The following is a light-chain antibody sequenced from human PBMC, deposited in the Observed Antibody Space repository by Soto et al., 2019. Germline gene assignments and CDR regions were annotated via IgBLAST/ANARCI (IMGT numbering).Light chain of an antibody. CDR3: QQLNSYPLT. CDR2: GAS. CDR1: QGFTSY. V-gene: IGKV1-9*01. Sequence: DIQLTQSPSFLSASVGDRVTITCRASQGFTSYLAWYQQKLGKAPKLLIYGASTLQSGVPSRFSGSGSGTEFTLTISSLQPGDFATYYCQQLNSYPLTFGGGTKVEIK. J-gene: IGKJ4*01.